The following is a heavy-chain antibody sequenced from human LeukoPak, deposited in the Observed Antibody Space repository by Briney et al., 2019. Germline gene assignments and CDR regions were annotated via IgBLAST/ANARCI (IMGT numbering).Heavy chain of an antibody. CDR2: IYHSGST. CDR1: GGSISSGGYS. J-gene: IGHJ4*02. CDR3: ARLTTGLYFDY. V-gene: IGHV4-30-2*01. D-gene: IGHD4-17*01. Sequence: SQTLSLTCAVSGGSISSGGYSWSWIRQPPGKGLEWIGYIYHSGSTHYNPSLKSRVTISVDRSKNQFSLKLSSVTAADTAVYYCARLTTGLYFDYWGQGTLVTISS.